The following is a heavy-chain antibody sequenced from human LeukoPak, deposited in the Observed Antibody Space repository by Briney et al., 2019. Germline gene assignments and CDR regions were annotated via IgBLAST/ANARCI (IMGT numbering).Heavy chain of an antibody. J-gene: IGHJ2*01. CDR2: IYYSGST. CDR3: ARVGYSSRWFAYYFDL. D-gene: IGHD6-13*01. V-gene: IGHV4-39*01. CDR1: GGSISSSSYY. Sequence: EPSETLSLTCTVSGGSISSSSYYWGWIRQPPGKGLEWIGSIYYSGSTYYNPSLKSRVTISVDTSKNQFSLKLSSVTAADTAVYYCARVGYSSRWFAYYFDLWGRGTLVTVSS.